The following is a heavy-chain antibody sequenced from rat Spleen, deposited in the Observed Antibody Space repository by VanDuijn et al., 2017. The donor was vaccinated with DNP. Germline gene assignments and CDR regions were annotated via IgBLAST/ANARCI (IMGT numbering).Heavy chain of an antibody. D-gene: IGHD3-4*01. J-gene: IGHJ2*01. V-gene: IGHV5-22*01. CDR3: ARPQPSDGSDFDY. CDR1: GFTFNNYY. Sequence: EVQLVESGGGFAQPGRSLKLSCAASGFTFNNYYMAWVRQAPTKGLEWVAYISDDGRTYSGDSVKGRFTISRDDTRRTLYLQMNSLRSEDTATYYCARPQPSDGSDFDYWGQGVMVTVSS. CDR2: ISDDGRT.